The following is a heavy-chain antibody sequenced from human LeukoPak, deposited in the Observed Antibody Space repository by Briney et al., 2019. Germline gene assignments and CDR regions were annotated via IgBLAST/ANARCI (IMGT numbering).Heavy chain of an antibody. CDR3: ARDGVRYFDWYWYFDL. Sequence: SVKVSCTASGGTFSSYAISWVRQAPGQGLEWMGGIIPIFGTANYAQKFQGRVTITADKSTSTAYMELSSLRSEDTAVYYCARDGVRYFDWYWYFDLWGRGTLVTVSS. D-gene: IGHD3-9*01. CDR1: GGTFSSYA. V-gene: IGHV1-69*06. J-gene: IGHJ2*01. CDR2: IIPIFGTA.